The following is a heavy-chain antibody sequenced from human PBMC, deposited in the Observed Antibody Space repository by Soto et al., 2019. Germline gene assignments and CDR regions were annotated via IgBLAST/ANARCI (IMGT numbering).Heavy chain of an antibody. CDR3: ARGRHNYGSGSPNDY. J-gene: IGHJ4*02. D-gene: IGHD3-10*01. V-gene: IGHV1-18*01. CDR2: ISAYNGNT. Sequence: QVQLVQSGAEVKKPGASVKVSCKASGYTFTSYGISWVRQAPGQGLEWMGWISAYNGNTNYAQKLQGKVTMSTDTYTSTDYMELRSLRSDGTTVYYCARGRHNYGSGSPNDYWGQGPLVTVSS. CDR1: GYTFTSYG.